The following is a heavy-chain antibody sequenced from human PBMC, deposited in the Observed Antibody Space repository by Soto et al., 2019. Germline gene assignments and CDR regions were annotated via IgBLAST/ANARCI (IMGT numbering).Heavy chain of an antibody. CDR2: ISSSSRYT. J-gene: IGHJ4*02. V-gene: IGHV3-11*06. Sequence: PGGSLRLSCAASGFTFSDYYMSWIRQAPGKGLEWVSYISSSSRYTNYAVSVKGRFTISRDNAKNSLYLQMNSLRAEDTAVYYCARFPGYCSGGSCYSYFDYWGQGTLVTVSS. CDR1: GFTFSDYY. D-gene: IGHD2-15*01. CDR3: ARFPGYCSGGSCYSYFDY.